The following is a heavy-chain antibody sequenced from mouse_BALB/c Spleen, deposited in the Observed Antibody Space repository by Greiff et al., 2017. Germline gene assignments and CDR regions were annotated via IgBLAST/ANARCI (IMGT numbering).Heavy chain of an antibody. D-gene: IGHD2-14*01. V-gene: IGHV2-6-2*01. Sequence: QVQLQQSGPDLVAPSQSLSITCTVSGFSLTSYGVHWVRQPPGKGLEWLVVIWSDGSTTYNSALKSRLSISKDNSKSQVFLKMNSLQTDDTAMYYCARHKDYRYDGTMDYWGQGTSVTVSS. CDR2: IWSDGST. J-gene: IGHJ4*01. CDR3: ARHKDYRYDGTMDY. CDR1: GFSLTSYG.